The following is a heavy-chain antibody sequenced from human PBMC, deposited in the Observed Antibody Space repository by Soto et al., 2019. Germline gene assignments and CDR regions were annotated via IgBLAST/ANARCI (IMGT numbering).Heavy chain of an antibody. CDR3: ASRARPDFYYMDV. CDR1: GFTLSGYA. V-gene: IGHV3-64*01. J-gene: IGHJ6*03. D-gene: IGHD6-6*01. CDR2: ISSNGVGT. Sequence: EVQLAESGGGLAQPGASLRLSCAASGFTLSGYAMDWVRQAPGKGLEYVSGISSNGVGTYYANSVQGRFTISRDNSKNAVYVQMGSLRPEDMAVYYCASRARPDFYYMDVWGKGTTVTVSS.